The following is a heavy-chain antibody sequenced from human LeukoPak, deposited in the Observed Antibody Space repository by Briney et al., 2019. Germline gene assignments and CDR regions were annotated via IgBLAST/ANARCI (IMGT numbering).Heavy chain of an antibody. J-gene: IGHJ4*02. Sequence: SETLSLTCTVSGDSISSGSYYWSWIRQPAGKGLEWIGRIYINGITNYNPSLKIRVTISADTSKNQFSLRLSSVTAADTAVYYCARVPARRVVTTPTYFDYWGQGTLVTVSS. D-gene: IGHD2-21*02. CDR3: ARVPARRVVTTPTYFDY. CDR2: IYINGIT. CDR1: GDSISSGSYY. V-gene: IGHV4-61*02.